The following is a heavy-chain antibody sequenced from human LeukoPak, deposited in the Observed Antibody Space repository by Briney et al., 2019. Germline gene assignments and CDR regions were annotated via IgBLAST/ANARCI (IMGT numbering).Heavy chain of an antibody. J-gene: IGHJ4*02. CDR2: INTNTGNP. D-gene: IGHD2-8*01. V-gene: IGHV7-4-1*02. Sequence: VASVKVSCKASGYTFTSYAMNWVRQAPGQGLEWMGWINTNTGNPTYAQGFTGRFVFSLDTSVSTAYLQISSLKAEDTAVYYCARNAGPRGGYCTNGVCFGYWGQGTLVTVSS. CDR1: GYTFTSYA. CDR3: ARNAGPRGGYCTNGVCFGY.